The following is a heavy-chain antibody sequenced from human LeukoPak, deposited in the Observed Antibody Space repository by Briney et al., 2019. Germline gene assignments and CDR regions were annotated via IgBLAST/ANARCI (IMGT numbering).Heavy chain of an antibody. CDR2: IYYSGST. Sequence: SETLSLTCAVSGGSISSGGYSWSWIRQPPGKGPEWIGYIYYSGSTYYNPSLKSRVTISVDTSKNQFSLKLSSVTAADTAVYYCARENYGGNSVYFDYWGQGTLVTVSS. CDR3: ARENYGGNSVYFDY. V-gene: IGHV4-30-4*07. D-gene: IGHD4-23*01. CDR1: GGSISSGGYS. J-gene: IGHJ4*02.